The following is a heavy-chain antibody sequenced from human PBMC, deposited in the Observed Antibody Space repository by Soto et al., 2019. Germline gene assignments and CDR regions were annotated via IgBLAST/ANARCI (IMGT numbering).Heavy chain of an antibody. CDR3: ERAVGYSYPYNWFDP. J-gene: IGHJ5*02. D-gene: IGHD5-18*01. CDR1: GFSFSRYG. Sequence: GGALRLSCAASGFSFSRYGMHWVRQAPGKGLEWVAVIWYDGSNKYYADSVKGRFTISRDNSKNTLYLQMNSLRAEDTAVYYCERAVGYSYPYNWFDPWGQGTLVTVSS. V-gene: IGHV3-33*01. CDR2: IWYDGSNK.